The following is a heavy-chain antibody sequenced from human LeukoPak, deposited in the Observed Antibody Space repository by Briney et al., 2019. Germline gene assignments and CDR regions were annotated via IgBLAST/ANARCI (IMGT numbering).Heavy chain of an antibody. Sequence: PSETLSLTCTVSGGSISSSDYYWGWSRQPPGERLERIGTIYYNGNTYYNPSLQSRVIISVDTSKNQFSLKLTSVTAPDTAVYYCARTVGTHRFDYWGQGILVTVSS. V-gene: IGHV4-39*01. J-gene: IGHJ4*02. CDR1: GGSISSSDYY. CDR3: ARTVGTHRFDY. D-gene: IGHD4-23*01. CDR2: IYYNGNT.